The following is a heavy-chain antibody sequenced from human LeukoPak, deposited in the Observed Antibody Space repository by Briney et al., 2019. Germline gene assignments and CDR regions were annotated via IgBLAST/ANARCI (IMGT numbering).Heavy chain of an antibody. J-gene: IGHJ4*02. CDR2: IYASGST. CDR3: ARQGYYHDSSGYYGYYFDY. V-gene: IGHV4-4*09. CDR1: GDSISYYY. Sequence: SETLSLTCTVSGDSISYYYWSWIRQTPGKGLEWLGYIYASGSTNYNPSLKSRVTISVATSKNQFSLKLSSVTAADTAVYYCARQGYYHDSSGYYGYYFDYWGQGTLVTVSS. D-gene: IGHD3-22*01.